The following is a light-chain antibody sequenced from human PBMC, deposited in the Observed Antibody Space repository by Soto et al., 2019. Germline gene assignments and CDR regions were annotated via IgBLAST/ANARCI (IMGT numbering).Light chain of an antibody. CDR3: SSYTNRSPYV. J-gene: IGLJ1*01. CDR1: SSDVGGYNY. CDR2: EVS. V-gene: IGLV2-14*01. Sequence: QSALTQPASVSGSPGQSITISCTGTSSDVGGYNYVSWYQQHPGKAPKLMIYEVSYRPSGVSHRFSGSKSGTTASVNISGLQAEDLAAYYCSSYTNRSPYVCGTGTKVTV.